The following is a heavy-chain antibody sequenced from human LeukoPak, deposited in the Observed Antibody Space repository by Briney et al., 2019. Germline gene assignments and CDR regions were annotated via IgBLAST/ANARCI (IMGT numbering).Heavy chain of an antibody. V-gene: IGHV3-33*01. J-gene: IGHJ4*02. CDR1: GFTFSTYG. Sequence: GGSLRLSCAASGFTFSTYGMHWVRQAPGKGLEWLAIIYFDGSNKYYADSVKGRFTISRDNSKSTLYLQMNSPRVEDTALYYCARDRDSGRRQGHYSDYWGPGTLVTVSS. CDR3: ARDRDSGRRQGHYSDY. CDR2: IYFDGSNK. D-gene: IGHD3-22*01.